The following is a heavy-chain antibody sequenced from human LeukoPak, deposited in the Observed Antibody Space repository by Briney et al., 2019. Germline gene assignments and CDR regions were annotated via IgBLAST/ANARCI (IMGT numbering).Heavy chain of an antibody. D-gene: IGHD4-17*01. CDR3: ARKYGDYVSWFDP. CDR1: GYTFTGYY. J-gene: IGHJ5*02. CDR2: INPNSGGT. Sequence: ASVKVSCKASGYTFTGYYMHWVRQAPGQGLEWMGWINPNSGGTNYAQKFQGRVTMTRDTSISTAYMELSRLRSDDTAVYYRARKYGDYVSWFDPWGQGTLVTVSS. V-gene: IGHV1-2*02.